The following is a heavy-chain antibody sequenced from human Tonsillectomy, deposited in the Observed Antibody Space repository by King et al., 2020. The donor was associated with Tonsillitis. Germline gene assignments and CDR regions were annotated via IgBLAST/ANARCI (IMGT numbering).Heavy chain of an antibody. CDR2: IRYDGSNE. Sequence: VQLVESGGGVVQPGGSLRLSCAASGFTFSSYGMHWVRQAPGKGLEWVAFIRYDGSNEYYTDSVKGRFTISRDNSKNTLYLQMNSLRAEDTAVYYCAKDRYYDILTGYYSPEYLHHWGQGTLVIVSS. V-gene: IGHV3-30*02. J-gene: IGHJ1*01. CDR1: GFTFSSYG. D-gene: IGHD3-9*01. CDR3: AKDRYYDILTGYYSPEYLHH.